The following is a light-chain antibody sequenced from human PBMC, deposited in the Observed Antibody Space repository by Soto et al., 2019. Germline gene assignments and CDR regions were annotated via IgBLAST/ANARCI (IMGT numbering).Light chain of an antibody. CDR1: QSVSSAY. V-gene: IGKV3-20*01. CDR2: DAS. Sequence: EIVLTQSPGTLSLSPGERATLSCRASQSVSSAYVACYQQKPGQVPRLLIYDASSRATGIPDRFSGSGSGTDFTLTISRLEPEDFAVYYCQQYGNSPQTFGQGTKVEIK. J-gene: IGKJ1*01. CDR3: QQYGNSPQT.